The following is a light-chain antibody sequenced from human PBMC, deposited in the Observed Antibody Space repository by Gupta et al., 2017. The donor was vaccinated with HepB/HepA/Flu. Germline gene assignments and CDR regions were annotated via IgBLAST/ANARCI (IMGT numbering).Light chain of an antibody. CDR2: QGS. CDR3: RQYKHCPTT. CDR1: QSRVQTNGNTY. J-gene: IGKJ2*01. Sequence: DVVMTQSPLSLPVTLGQPASISCTSSQSRVQTNGNTYLDWFQQRPSQSPRRLIYQGSKRDSGVPDRFSGSGSGTDFTLKISSVEAEDVGVYYCRQYKHCPTTFGQGTRLEIE. V-gene: IGKV2-30*02.